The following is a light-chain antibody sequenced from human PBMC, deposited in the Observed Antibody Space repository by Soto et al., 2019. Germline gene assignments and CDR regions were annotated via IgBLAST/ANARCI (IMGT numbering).Light chain of an antibody. Sequence: QSVLTQPPSVSGAPGQRVTISCTGTSSNIGAGYDVHWYQLLPGIAPKLLIYGSANRPSGVPDRFSGSKSGTSTSLAITGLRAEDEADYYCQSYDSNLSGWVFGGGTKLTVL. CDR1: SSNIGAGYD. CDR3: QSYDSNLSGWV. CDR2: GSA. J-gene: IGLJ3*02. V-gene: IGLV1-40*01.